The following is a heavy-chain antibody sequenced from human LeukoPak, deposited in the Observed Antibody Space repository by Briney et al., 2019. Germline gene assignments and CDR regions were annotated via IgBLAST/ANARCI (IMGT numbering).Heavy chain of an antibody. D-gene: IGHD6-19*01. CDR3: AGGTHTSGWLDY. CDR1: GFTVSANY. Sequence: GGSLRLSCAASGFTVSANYMSWVRPAPGKGLEWISVIHSSGSTFYADSVKGRFTISTDNSRNTLYLQVNSLRAEDTAVYYCAGGTHTSGWLDYWGQGTLVTVSS. V-gene: IGHV3-66*01. CDR2: IHSSGST. J-gene: IGHJ4*02.